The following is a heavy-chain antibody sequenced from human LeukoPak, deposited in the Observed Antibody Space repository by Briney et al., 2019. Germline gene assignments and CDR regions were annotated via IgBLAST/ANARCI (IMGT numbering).Heavy chain of an antibody. CDR3: ARAPPPLTWLELYFDY. CDR2: IYYSGST. CDR1: GGSISSGSYY. J-gene: IGHJ4*02. Sequence: PSQTLSLTCTVSGGSISSGSYYWSWIRQPAGKGLEWIVYIYYSGSTNYNPSLKSRVTISVDTSKNQFSLKLSPVTAAATGVYYCARAPPPLTWLELYFDYWGQGTLVTVSS. V-gene: IGHV4-61*10. D-gene: IGHD1-7*01.